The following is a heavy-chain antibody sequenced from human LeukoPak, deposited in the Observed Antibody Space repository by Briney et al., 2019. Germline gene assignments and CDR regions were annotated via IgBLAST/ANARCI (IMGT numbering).Heavy chain of an antibody. V-gene: IGHV1-2*02. CDR3: ARDYDSSGYWGLDY. CDR1: GYTFTGYY. D-gene: IGHD3-22*01. CDR2: INPNSGGT. J-gene: IGHJ4*02. Sequence: ASVKVSCKASGYTFTGYYMHWVRQAPGQGLEWMGWINPNSGGTNYAQKFQGRVTMTRDTSISTAYMELSKLRSDDTAVYYCARDYDSSGYWGLDYWGQGTLVTVSS.